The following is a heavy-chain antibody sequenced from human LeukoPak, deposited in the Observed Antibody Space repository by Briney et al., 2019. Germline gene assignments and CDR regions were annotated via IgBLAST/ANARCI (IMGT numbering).Heavy chain of an antibody. D-gene: IGHD3-16*01. Sequence: GSSVTVSCTASGGTFSSYAISWVRQAPGQGLEWMGGIIPIFGTANYAQKFQGRVTITADESTSTAYMELSSLRSEDTAVYYCASARGGRGNYWGQGTLVTVSS. CDR2: IIPIFGTA. CDR3: ASARGGRGNY. J-gene: IGHJ4*02. V-gene: IGHV1-69*01. CDR1: GGTFSSYA.